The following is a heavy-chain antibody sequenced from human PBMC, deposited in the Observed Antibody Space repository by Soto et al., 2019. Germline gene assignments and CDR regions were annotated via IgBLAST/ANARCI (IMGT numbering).Heavy chain of an antibody. J-gene: IGHJ6*02. CDR3: ARMNVDSYQFYYAMDV. Sequence: QVTLKESGPALVKPTETLTLTCTDSGFSLTTGKMGVSWIRQPPGKALEWLAHIFSDNERSYSTSLQGRLTISKDTSGSQVVLSMTNVDPVDTATYYCARMNVDSYQFYYAMDVWGQGTTVTVSS. CDR2: IFSDNER. D-gene: IGHD4-17*01. CDR1: GFSLTTGKMG. V-gene: IGHV2-26*01.